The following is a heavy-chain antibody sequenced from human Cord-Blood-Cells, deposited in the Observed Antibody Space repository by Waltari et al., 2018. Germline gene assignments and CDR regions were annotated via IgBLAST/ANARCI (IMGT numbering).Heavy chain of an antibody. CDR3: ARDLAVFGVVIPYNWFDP. D-gene: IGHD3-3*01. V-gene: IGHV1-2*02. CDR2: INPNSGGT. Sequence: QVQLVQSGAAVKKPGASVKVSCKASGYTFTGYSMHWVRQATGQGLEWMGWINPNSGGTNYAQKFQGRVTMTRDTSISTAYMELSRLRSDDTAVYYCARDLAVFGVVIPYNWFDPWGQGTLVTVSS. J-gene: IGHJ5*02. CDR1: GYTFTGYS.